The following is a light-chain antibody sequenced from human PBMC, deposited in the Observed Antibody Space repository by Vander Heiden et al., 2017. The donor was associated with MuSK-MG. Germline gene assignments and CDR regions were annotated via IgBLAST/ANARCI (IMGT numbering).Light chain of an antibody. J-gene: IGKJ5*01. CDR3: QQRCNCPFT. Sequence: EILITQPPATLSLSPGERATLPCRASQGVSSYLAWYQQKPGQAPRLLIYDASNRATGIPARFSGSGPGTDFTLTISSLEPEDFAVYYCQQRCNCPFTFGQGTQLEIK. V-gene: IGKV3D-11*01. CDR1: QGVSSY. CDR2: DAS.